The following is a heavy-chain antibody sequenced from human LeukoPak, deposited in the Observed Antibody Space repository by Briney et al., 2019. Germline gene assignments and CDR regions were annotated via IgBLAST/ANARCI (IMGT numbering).Heavy chain of an antibody. V-gene: IGHV4-34*01. CDR3: ARGLEWLYYYYYGMDV. CDR1: GGSFSGYY. CDR2: INHSGST. D-gene: IGHD5-12*01. Sequence: TLSLTCAVYGGSFSGYYWSWIRQPPGKGLEWIGEINHSGSTNYNPSLKSRVTISVDTSKNQFSLKLSSVTAADTAVYYCARGLEWLYYYYYGMDVWGQGTTVTVSS. J-gene: IGHJ6*02.